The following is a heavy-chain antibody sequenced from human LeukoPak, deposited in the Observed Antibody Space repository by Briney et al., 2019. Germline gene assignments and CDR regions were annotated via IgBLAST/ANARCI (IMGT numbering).Heavy chain of an antibody. CDR3: AKYRSGWYEDY. CDR1: GFTFISYA. CDR2: ISGGEGST. D-gene: IGHD6-19*01. V-gene: IGHV3-23*01. Sequence: AGGSLRLSCAASGFTFISYAMTWVRQAPGRGLEWVSTISGGEGSTWYADSVKGRFTISRDNSKNTVYLQMNSLRAEDTAAYYCAKYRSGWYEDYWGQGTLVTVSS. J-gene: IGHJ4*02.